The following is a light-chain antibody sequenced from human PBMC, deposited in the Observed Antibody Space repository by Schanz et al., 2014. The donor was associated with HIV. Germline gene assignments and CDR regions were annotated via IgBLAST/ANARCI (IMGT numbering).Light chain of an antibody. J-gene: IGKJ1*01. CDR3: QQYGSSPT. V-gene: IGKV3-20*01. CDR1: QSISTY. Sequence: EIVLTQSPVTLSLSPGERATLSCRASQSISTYVAWYQQSPGQSPRLLIYDASSRATGIPDRFSGSGSSTDFTLTISRLEPEDSAVYYCQQYGSSPTFGQGTRVEIK. CDR2: DAS.